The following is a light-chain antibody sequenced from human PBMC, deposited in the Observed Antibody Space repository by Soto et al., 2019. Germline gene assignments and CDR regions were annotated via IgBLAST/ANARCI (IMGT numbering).Light chain of an antibody. V-gene: IGKV1-5*03. CDR1: QSMSSW. Sequence: DIQMTQSPSTLSASVGDRVTITCRASQSMSSWLAWYQQKPGKAPKLLIYKASSLESGVPSRFSGSGSGTEFTLTISSLQPDDFAIYYCQHFTGTFGQGTKVEIK. J-gene: IGKJ1*01. CDR2: KAS. CDR3: QHFTGT.